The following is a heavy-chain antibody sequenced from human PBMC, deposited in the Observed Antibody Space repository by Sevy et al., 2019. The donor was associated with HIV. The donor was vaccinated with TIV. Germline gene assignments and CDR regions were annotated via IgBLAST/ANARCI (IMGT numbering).Heavy chain of an antibody. CDR1: GYIFSDYT. Sequence: ASVKVSCKTTGYIFSDYTIHWVRQAPGQGLEWMALINPNSGVTIYAHNFRGRVSVTRDTSMSTAYMELSGLTSDDTAVYYCVREDVNAPRTLLYFDIWARGQWSPSPQ. V-gene: IGHV1-2*06. J-gene: IGHJ3*02. CDR2: INPNSGVT. D-gene: IGHD2-15*01. CDR3: VREDVNAPRTLLYFDI.